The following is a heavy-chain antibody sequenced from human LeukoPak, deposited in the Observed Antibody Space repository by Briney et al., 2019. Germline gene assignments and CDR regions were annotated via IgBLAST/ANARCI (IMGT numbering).Heavy chain of an antibody. D-gene: IGHD6-19*01. CDR3: ARYAGSGWYDY. Sequence: GGSLRLSCAASGFTVSSNYMSWVRQAPGKGLEWVSVIYSGGSTYYADSVKGRFTISRDNSKNTLYLQMGSLRAEDMAVYYCARYAGSGWYDYWGQGILVTVSS. CDR2: IYSGGST. V-gene: IGHV3-53*05. CDR1: GFTVSSNY. J-gene: IGHJ4*02.